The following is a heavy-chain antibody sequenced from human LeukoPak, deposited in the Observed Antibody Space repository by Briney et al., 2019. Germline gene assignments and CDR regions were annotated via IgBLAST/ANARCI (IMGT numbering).Heavy chain of an antibody. CDR1: GFTFSNYG. D-gene: IGHD4-17*01. J-gene: IGHJ4*02. CDR2: IWYEGSNK. V-gene: IGHV3-33*01. Sequence: PGRSLRLSCAASGFTFSNYGMHWVRRAPGKGLEWVAVIWYEGSNKYYADSVKGRFTISRDNSKNTLYMQMNSLRVEDTAVYYCATAPRGGDYEDYWGRGTLVTVSS. CDR3: ATAPRGGDYEDY.